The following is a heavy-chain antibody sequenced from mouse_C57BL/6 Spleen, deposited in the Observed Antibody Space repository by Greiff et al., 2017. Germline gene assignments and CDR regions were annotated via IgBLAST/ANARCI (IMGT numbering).Heavy chain of an antibody. J-gene: IGHJ3*02. CDR3: TTSRLRGK. Sequence: EVQLQQSGAELVRPGASVKLSCTASGFNIKDDYMHWVKQRPEQGLAWIGWIDPENGDTESSSKFQGKATITAATSYNTAYLQLSSLTSEDTAAYYCTTSRLRGKWCQGTLVTVSA. CDR1: GFNIKDDY. V-gene: IGHV14-4*01. CDR2: IDPENGDT. D-gene: IGHD1-1*01.